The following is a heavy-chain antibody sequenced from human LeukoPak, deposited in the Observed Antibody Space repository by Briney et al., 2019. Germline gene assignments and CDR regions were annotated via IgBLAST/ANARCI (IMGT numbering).Heavy chain of an antibody. D-gene: IGHD5-24*01. CDR2: ISTTGGYT. V-gene: IGHV3-23*01. J-gene: IGHJ4*02. CDR3: AKKPATIKFPFDI. Sequence: GGSLRLSCVGPGFSFSTYDMGWVRQTPGKGLEWASAISTTGGYTEDADSVKGRFTISRDNSQNTLFLQMHSLRAEDTAVYYCAKKPATIKFPFDIWGQGTLVTVSP. CDR1: GFSFSTYD.